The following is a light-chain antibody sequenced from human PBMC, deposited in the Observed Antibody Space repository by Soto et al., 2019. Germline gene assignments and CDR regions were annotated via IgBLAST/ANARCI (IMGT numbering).Light chain of an antibody. CDR3: QQRSNWPPTYT. Sequence: EIVLAQSPGTLSLSPGESATLSCRASQSVSSSFLAWYQQKPGQAPRLLIYDASHRATGVPARFSGSGSGTDFTLTISSLEPEDFAVYYCQQRSNWPPTYTFGQGTKVDIK. J-gene: IGKJ2*01. CDR2: DAS. V-gene: IGKV3-11*01. CDR1: QSVSSS.